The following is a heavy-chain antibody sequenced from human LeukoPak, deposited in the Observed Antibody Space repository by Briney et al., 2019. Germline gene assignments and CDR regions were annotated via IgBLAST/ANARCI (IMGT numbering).Heavy chain of an antibody. CDR2: LSYDGSDK. V-gene: IGHV3-30*18. CDR3: AKGFGGYSYGYLDY. CDR1: GFTFSNYG. D-gene: IGHD5-18*01. J-gene: IGHJ4*02. Sequence: GGSLRLSCTVSGFTFSNYGMHWVRQAPGKGLEWVAVLSYDGSDKYYKDSVKGRFTISRDNSKNTLYLQMNSLRAEDTAVYYCAKGFGGYSYGYLDYWGQGTLVTVSS.